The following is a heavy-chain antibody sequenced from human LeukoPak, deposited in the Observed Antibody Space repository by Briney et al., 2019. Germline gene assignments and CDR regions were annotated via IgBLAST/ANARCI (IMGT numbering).Heavy chain of an antibody. CDR3: ARVPRLEGMDV. CDR1: GFTVSSNY. CDR2: IYSGGST. V-gene: IGHV3-53*01. Sequence: GGSLRLSCAASGFTVSSNYMSWVRQAPGKGLEWVSVIYSGGSTYYADSVKGRFTISRDNSKNTLYLQMNSLRAEDTAVYYCARVPRLEGMDVWGQGTTVSVSS. J-gene: IGHJ6*02. D-gene: IGHD3-3*01.